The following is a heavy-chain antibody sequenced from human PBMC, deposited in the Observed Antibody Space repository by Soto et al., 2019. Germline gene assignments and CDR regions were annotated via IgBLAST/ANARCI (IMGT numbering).Heavy chain of an antibody. CDR3: SIDSSPYYDFWSGFYTYFDY. CDR1: GGSISSSSYY. V-gene: IGHV4-39*02. J-gene: IGHJ4*02. CDR2: IYYSGST. D-gene: IGHD3-3*01. Sequence: PSETLSLTCTVSGGSISSSSYYWGWIRQPPGKGLEWIGSIYYSGSTYYNPSLKSRVTISVDTSKNQFSLKLSSVTAADTAVYYCSIDSSPYYDFWSGFYTYFDYWGQGALVTVSS.